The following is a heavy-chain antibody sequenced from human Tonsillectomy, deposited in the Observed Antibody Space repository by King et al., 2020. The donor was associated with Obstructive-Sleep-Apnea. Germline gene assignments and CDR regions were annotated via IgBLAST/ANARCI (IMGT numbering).Heavy chain of an antibody. Sequence: QLQESGPGLVKPSETLSLTCTVSGGSIISSSYYLGWIRQPPGKGLEWIGSIYYSGSTYYNPSLKSRVTISVDTSKNQFSLKLSSVTAADTAVYYCARDDRYLIDYWGQGTLVTVSS. CDR2: IYYSGST. D-gene: IGHD3-22*01. J-gene: IGHJ4*02. CDR3: ARDDRYLIDY. V-gene: IGHV4-39*07. CDR1: GGSIISSSYY.